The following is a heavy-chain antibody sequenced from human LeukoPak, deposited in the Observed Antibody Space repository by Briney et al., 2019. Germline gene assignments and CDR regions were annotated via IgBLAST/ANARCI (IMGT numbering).Heavy chain of an antibody. D-gene: IGHD4-17*01. V-gene: IGHV3-48*01. CDR3: ARRTDYGDYVFDY. Sequence: GGSLRLSCAASGFTFSSYRMNWVRQAPGKGLEWVSYISSSSRTIYYADSVKGRFTISRDNAKNSLYLQMNSLRAEDTAVYYCARRTDYGDYVFDYWGQGTLVTVSS. CDR2: ISSSSRTI. CDR1: GFTFSSYR. J-gene: IGHJ4*02.